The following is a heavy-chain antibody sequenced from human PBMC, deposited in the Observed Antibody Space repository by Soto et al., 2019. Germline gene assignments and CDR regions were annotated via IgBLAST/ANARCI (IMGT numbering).Heavy chain of an antibody. J-gene: IGHJ3*02. D-gene: IGHD3-22*01. V-gene: IGHV3-15*01. CDR1: GFTFSNAW. Sequence: EVQLVESGGGLVKPGGSLRLSCAASGFTFSNAWMSWVRQAPGKGLEWVGRIKSKTDGGTTDYAAPVKGRFTISRDDSKNTLYLQMNSLKTEDTAVYYCTTDRGDRSGYYEDDAFDIWGQGTMVTVSS. CDR2: IKSKTDGGTT. CDR3: TTDRGDRSGYYEDDAFDI.